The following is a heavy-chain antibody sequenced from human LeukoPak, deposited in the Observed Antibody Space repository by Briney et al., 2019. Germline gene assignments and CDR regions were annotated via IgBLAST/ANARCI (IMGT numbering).Heavy chain of an antibody. CDR1: GYSFLNYG. D-gene: IGHD6-19*01. J-gene: IGHJ4*02. V-gene: IGHV1-18*01. CDR2: ISAYNGYT. CDR3: ARESPRRAVTGIDY. Sequence: VKVXXKTSGYSFLNYGISWVRQVPGQGLEWMGWISAYNGYTDLAERLQGRATLATDTSTSTAYMELRNLRSDDTAVYYCARESPRRAVTGIDYWGQGALVTVSS.